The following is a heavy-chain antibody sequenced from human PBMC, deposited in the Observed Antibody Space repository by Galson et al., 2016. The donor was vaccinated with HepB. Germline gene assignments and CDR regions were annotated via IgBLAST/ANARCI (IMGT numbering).Heavy chain of an antibody. CDR2: IYGGGST. Sequence: SLRLSCAASGFTVSSNYMSWVRQAPGKGLEWVSVIYGGGSTYYADSVKGRFTISRDNPKNTLYLQMNSLRAEDTAVYYCARHQKKSDCSSTSCYYYYMDVWGKGTKVTVSS. CDR3: ARHQKKSDCSSTSCYYYYMDV. D-gene: IGHD2-2*01. J-gene: IGHJ6*03. V-gene: IGHV3-53*01. CDR1: GFTVSSNY.